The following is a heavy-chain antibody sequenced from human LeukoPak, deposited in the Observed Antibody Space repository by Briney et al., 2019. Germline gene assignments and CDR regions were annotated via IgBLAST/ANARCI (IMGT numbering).Heavy chain of an antibody. Sequence: PGGSLRLSCAASGFTFSSYAMHWVRQAPGKGLEWVAVISYDGSNKYYADSVKGRFTISRDNSRNTLYLQMNSLKTEDTAVYYCARDALYSIVWGQGTLVTVSS. J-gene: IGHJ4*02. D-gene: IGHD6-13*01. CDR1: GFTFSSYA. CDR2: ISYDGSNK. V-gene: IGHV3-30-3*01. CDR3: ARDALYSIV.